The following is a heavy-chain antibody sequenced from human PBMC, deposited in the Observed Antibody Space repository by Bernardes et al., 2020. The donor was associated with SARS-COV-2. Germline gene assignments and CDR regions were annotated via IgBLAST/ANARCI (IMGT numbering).Heavy chain of an antibody. Sequence: GGSLRLSCAASGFTFDDYGMSWVRQAPGKGLEWVSGINWNGGSTGYADSVKGRFTISRDNAKNSLYLQMNSLRAEDTALYYCARALIGFRSRYYYYMDVWGKGTTVAVSS. V-gene: IGHV3-20*04. CDR1: GFTFDDYG. D-gene: IGHD3-22*01. CDR3: ARALIGFRSRYYYYMDV. CDR2: INWNGGST. J-gene: IGHJ6*03.